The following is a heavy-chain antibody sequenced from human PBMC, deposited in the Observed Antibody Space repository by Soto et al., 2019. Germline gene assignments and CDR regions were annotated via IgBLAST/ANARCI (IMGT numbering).Heavy chain of an antibody. Sequence: ASVKVSCKASGYTFTVYFIHWVRQAPGQGLEWMGWINSNSGDTNYAQKFQGRVTMTRDTSISTAYMELSRLRSDDTAVYYCAILVGASSSDYWGQGTLVTVS. CDR2: INSNSGDT. D-gene: IGHD1-26*01. CDR1: GYTFTVYF. CDR3: AILVGASSSDY. V-gene: IGHV1-2*02. J-gene: IGHJ4*02.